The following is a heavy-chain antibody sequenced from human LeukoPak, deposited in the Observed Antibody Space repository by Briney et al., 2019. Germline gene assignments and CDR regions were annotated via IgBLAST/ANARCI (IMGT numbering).Heavy chain of an antibody. CDR1: GFTLDDYA. D-gene: IGHD5-24*01. J-gene: IGHJ4*02. CDR3: AKDGGLDRYGYNSLDY. CDR2: ISWNGGTL. V-gene: IGHV3-9*03. Sequence: GGSLRLSCAVSGFTLDDYAMHWVRQSPGKGLEWVAGISWNGGTLGYADSVQGRFTISRDFAKNSLLLQMSSLKFEDLALYYCAKDGGLDRYGYNSLDYWGQGTLVTVSS.